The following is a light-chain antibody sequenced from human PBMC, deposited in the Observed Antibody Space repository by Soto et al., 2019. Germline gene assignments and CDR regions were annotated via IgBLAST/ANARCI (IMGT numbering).Light chain of an antibody. V-gene: IGKV1-5*01. J-gene: IGKJ2*01. Sequence: DIQMTQSPSTLSASVGDRVTITCRASQSISSWLAWYQQKPGKAPKLLIYDASSLESGVPSRFRGSGSGTEFTLTISSLQPDDFATYYCQQYNSYSYTFGPGPKVDIK. CDR1: QSISSW. CDR2: DAS. CDR3: QQYNSYSYT.